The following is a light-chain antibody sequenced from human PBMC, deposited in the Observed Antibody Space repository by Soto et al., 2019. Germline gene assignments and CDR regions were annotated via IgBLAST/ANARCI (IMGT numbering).Light chain of an antibody. CDR2: GAY. J-gene: IGKJ2*01. CDR1: QSVGNN. CDR3: HQYDDWPPST. Sequence: EIVMTQSPATLYLSPGERSTVSCRASQSVGNNLAWYQQKSGQAPRRLIYGAYTRAACVPARFSGTGSGTEFTLTIRSLQTEDFAFYYCHQYDDWPPSTFGQGTKLEFK. V-gene: IGKV3-15*01.